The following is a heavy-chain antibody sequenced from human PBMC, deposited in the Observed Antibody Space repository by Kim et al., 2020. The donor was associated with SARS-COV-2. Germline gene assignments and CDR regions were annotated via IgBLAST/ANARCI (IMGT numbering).Heavy chain of an antibody. V-gene: IGHV6-1*01. J-gene: IGHJ5*02. CDR3: ARAVLRYAEGGWFDP. Sequence: VSVKSRITINPDTSKNKFSLQLNSVTPEDTAVYYCARAVLRYAEGGWFDPWGQGTLVTVSS. D-gene: IGHD3-9*01.